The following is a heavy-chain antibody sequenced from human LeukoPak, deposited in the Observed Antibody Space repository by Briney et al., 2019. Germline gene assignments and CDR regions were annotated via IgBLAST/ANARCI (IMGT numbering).Heavy chain of an antibody. CDR1: GSISSYY. Sequence: SETLSLTCTVSGSISSYYWSWIRQPPGKGLEWIGYIYTSGSTNYTPSLKSRVTISVDTSKNQLSLDLSSVTAADTAVYYCARQKCTSTSCLTKNAFDIWGQGTMVTVSS. D-gene: IGHD2-2*01. CDR3: ARQKCTSTSCLTKNAFDI. J-gene: IGHJ3*02. CDR2: IYTSGST. V-gene: IGHV4-4*09.